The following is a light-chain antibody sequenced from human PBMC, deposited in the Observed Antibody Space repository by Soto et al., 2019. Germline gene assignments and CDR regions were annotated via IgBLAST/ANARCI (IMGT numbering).Light chain of an antibody. CDR2: DVS. J-gene: IGLJ2*01. CDR1: SGDIGGYNY. CDR3: SSYTTSNTLV. V-gene: IGLV2-14*01. Sequence: QLVLTQPASVSGSPGQSITISCTGTSGDIGGYNYVSWYQQHPGKAPKLMIYDVSDRPSGVSNRFSGSKSGNTASLTISGLRSEDEADYYCSSYTTSNTLVFGGGTKLTVL.